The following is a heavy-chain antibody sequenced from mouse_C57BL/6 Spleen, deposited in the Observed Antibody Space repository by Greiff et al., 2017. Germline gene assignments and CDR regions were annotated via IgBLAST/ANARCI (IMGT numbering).Heavy chain of an antibody. CDR3: ARVDGSSYVYAMDY. Sequence: QVQLQQPGAELVRPGSSVKLSCKASGYTFTSYWMHWVKQRPIQGLEWIGNIDPSDSETHYNQKFKDKATLTVDKSSSTAYMQLSSLTSEDSAVYYWARVDGSSYVYAMDYWGQGTSGTVSS. J-gene: IGHJ4*01. V-gene: IGHV1-52*01. D-gene: IGHD1-1*01. CDR2: IDPSDSET. CDR1: GYTFTSYW.